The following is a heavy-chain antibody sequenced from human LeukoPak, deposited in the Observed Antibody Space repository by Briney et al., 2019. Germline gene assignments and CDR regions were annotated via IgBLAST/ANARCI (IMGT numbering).Heavy chain of an antibody. D-gene: IGHD6-19*01. CDR1: GFTFSSYA. CDR3: AKEGSWAVAAY. V-gene: IGHV3-23*01. Sequence: PGGPLRLSCVPSGFTFSSYAMCGVRQAPGKGLEWVSSITASGDTTYYAGSVRGQFTISRDNSRNTLYLQINSLRAEDTAVYYCAKEGSWAVAAYWGQGTLVTVSS. CDR2: ITASGDTT. J-gene: IGHJ4*02.